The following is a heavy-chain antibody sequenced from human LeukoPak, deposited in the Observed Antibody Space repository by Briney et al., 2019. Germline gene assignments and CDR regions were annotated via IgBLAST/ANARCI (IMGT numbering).Heavy chain of an antibody. CDR2: IRNTGPYT. V-gene: IGHV3-21*01. CDR1: GFSFSNYA. Sequence: GGSLRLSCVASGFSFSNYAMSWVRQAPGKGLEWVSAIRNTGPYTYYADSVKGRFTISRDNAKNSLYLQMNSLRAEDTAVYYCGLYNWFDPWGQGTLVTVSS. J-gene: IGHJ5*02. CDR3: GLYNWFDP.